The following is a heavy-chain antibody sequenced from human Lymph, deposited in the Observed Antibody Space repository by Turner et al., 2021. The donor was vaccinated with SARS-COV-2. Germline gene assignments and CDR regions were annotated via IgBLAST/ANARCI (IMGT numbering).Heavy chain of an antibody. CDR3: AKDSPYCSSTSCYDP. CDR2: IIPSLAIA. CDR1: GGTFSSYD. D-gene: IGHD2-2*01. Sequence: QVKLVQSWAEVKKHGSPVKVHWKAYGGTFSSYDITGLRQAPGQGREWMVGIIPSLAIANHTQKFQGGVTMAADNSTRTAYMGLSSQRSEDTAVYYCAKDSPYCSSTSCYDPWGQGTLVTVSS. J-gene: IGHJ5*02. V-gene: IGHV1-69*10.